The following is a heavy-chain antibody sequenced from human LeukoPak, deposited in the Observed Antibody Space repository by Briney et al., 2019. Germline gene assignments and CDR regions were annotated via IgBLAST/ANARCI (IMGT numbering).Heavy chain of an antibody. CDR1: GFTFSSYG. CDR3: AKDGAPCSGSSGVDY. V-gene: IGHV3-33*06. Sequence: GGFLRLSCAASGFTFSSYGMHWVRQAPGKGLEWVAVIWYDGSNKYYADSVKGRFTISRDNSKNTLYPQMNSLRAEDTAVYYCAKDGAPCSGSSGVDYWGQGTLVTVSS. J-gene: IGHJ4*02. CDR2: IWYDGSNK. D-gene: IGHD1-26*01.